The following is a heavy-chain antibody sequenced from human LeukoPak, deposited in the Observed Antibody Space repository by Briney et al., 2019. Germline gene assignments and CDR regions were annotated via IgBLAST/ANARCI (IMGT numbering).Heavy chain of an antibody. D-gene: IGHD4-17*01. J-gene: IGHJ3*02. V-gene: IGHV1-18*04. CDR2: ISAYNGNT. Sequence: GASVKVSCRASGCSFSGYYMHCVRQAPGQGLEWMGWISAYNGNTNYAQKLQGRVTMTTDTSTSTAYMELRSLRSDDTAVYYCASRTHYGDYSLDIWGQGTMVTVSS. CDR1: GCSFSGYY. CDR3: ASRTHYGDYSLDI.